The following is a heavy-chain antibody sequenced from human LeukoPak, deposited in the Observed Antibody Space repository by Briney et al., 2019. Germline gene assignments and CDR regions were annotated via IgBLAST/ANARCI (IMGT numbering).Heavy chain of an antibody. V-gene: IGHV4-59*01. D-gene: IGHD2-2*01. CDR1: GGSISSYY. CDR3: ARGSTVGYCSSTSCLIWFDP. Sequence: PSETLSLTCTVSGGSISSYYWSWIRQPPGKGLEWIGYIYYSGSTNYNPSLKSRVTISVDTSKNQFSLKLSSVTAADTAVYYCARGSTVGYCSSTSCLIWFDPWGQGTLVTVSS. CDR2: IYYSGST. J-gene: IGHJ5*02.